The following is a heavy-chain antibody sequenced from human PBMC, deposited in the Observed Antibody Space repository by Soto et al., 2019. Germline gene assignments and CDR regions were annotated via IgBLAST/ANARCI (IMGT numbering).Heavy chain of an antibody. V-gene: IGHV3-64D*08. CDR1: GFTFSPYA. D-gene: IGHD6-19*01. J-gene: IGHJ4*02. Sequence: GGSLRLSCSASGFTFSPYAMHWVRQAPGKGLEYVSALSGDGVTTYYADSVKGRFTISRDNSKNTLYLQMSSLRTEDTAVYYCVKDQGRGLAGYSSGWSLEYWGQGTLVTVSS. CDR3: VKDQGRGLAGYSSGWSLEY. CDR2: LSGDGVTT.